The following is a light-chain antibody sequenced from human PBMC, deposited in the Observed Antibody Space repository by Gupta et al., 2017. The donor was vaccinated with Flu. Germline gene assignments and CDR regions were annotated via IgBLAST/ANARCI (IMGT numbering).Light chain of an antibody. V-gene: IGLV1-44*01. J-gene: IGLJ3*02. CDR1: SSNIGSNT. Sequence: QYLQTQQPPASGTLGPSVAIACSGSSSNIGSNTVNWYQQLPGTAPKLLIYSNNQRPSGVPDRFSGSKSGTSASLAISGLQSEDEADYYCAAWDDSLNGWVFGGGTKLTVL. CDR3: AAWDDSLNGWV. CDR2: SNN.